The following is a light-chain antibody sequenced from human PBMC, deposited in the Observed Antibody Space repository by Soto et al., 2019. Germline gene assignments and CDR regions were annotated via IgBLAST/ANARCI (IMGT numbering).Light chain of an antibody. CDR1: QTVRNNY. J-gene: IGKJ4*01. CDR2: DAS. V-gene: IGKV3D-20*02. Sequence: EFVLTQSPGTLSLSPGARATLSCRASQTVRNNYLAWYQQKPGQAPRLLIYDASSRATDIPDRFSGGGSATAFTLTISRLEPEDFAVYYCQQRSVWPLTFGGGTKVDIK. CDR3: QQRSVWPLT.